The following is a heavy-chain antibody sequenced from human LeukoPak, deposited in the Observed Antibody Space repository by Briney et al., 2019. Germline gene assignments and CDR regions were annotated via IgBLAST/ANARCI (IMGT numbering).Heavy chain of an antibody. V-gene: IGHV4-4*07. CDR3: ARDSRDRAFDY. CDR1: GGSMSSFY. J-gene: IGHJ4*02. D-gene: IGHD5-18*01. Sequence: SETLSLTCPVSGGSMSSFYWSWIRQPAGKGLEWIGRISTNGNTNYSPSLQSRVTMSIDTSRNHFSLNLTSVTAADSAVYYCARDSRDRAFDYWGQGTLVTVSS. CDR2: ISTNGNT.